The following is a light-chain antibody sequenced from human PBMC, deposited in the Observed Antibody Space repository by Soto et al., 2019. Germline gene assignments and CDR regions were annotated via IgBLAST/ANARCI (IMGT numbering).Light chain of an antibody. V-gene: IGKV3-15*01. CDR1: QSVSSN. CDR2: GAS. CDR3: QQYNNWPPMYT. Sequence: EIVMTQSPATQSVSPGETVTLSCRASQSVSSNLAWYQQKPGQAPRLLIFGASTRATGIPGRFSGSGSGAEFTLTISSLQSEDSAVYYGQQYNNWPPMYTFGQGTKLEIK. J-gene: IGKJ2*01.